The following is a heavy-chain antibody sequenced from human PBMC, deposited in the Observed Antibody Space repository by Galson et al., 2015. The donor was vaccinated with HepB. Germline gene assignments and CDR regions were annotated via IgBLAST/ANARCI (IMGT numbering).Heavy chain of an antibody. CDR3: TSLVPAAMTLC. CDR2: IRSKANSYAT. Sequence: SLRLSCAASGLTFSGSAMHWVRQASGKGLEWVGRIRSKANSYATAYAASVKGRITISRDDSKNTAYLQMNSLKTEDTAVYYCTSLVPAAMTLCWGQGPLVTVSS. J-gene: IGHJ4*02. CDR1: GLTFSGSA. V-gene: IGHV3-73*01. D-gene: IGHD2-2*01.